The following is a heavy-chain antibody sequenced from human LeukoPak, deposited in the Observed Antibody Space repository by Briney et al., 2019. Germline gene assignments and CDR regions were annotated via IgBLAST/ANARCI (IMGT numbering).Heavy chain of an antibody. CDR1: GFTFSSFA. J-gene: IGHJ4*02. CDR2: ISSNADST. Sequence: GGSLRLSCTASGFTFSSFAMSWVRQAPGKGLEWVSAISSNADSTYSADSMKGRFTISRDNSKNTLYLEMNSLRAEDTAIYYCAKDSQSWFVSSGYWRGARHYYFDHWGQGTLVTVSS. CDR3: AKDSQSWFVSSGYWRGARHYYFDH. D-gene: IGHD3-22*01. V-gene: IGHV3-23*01.